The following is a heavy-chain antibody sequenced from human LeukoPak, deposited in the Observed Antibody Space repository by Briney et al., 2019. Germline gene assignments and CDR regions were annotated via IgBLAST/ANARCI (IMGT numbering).Heavy chain of an antibody. Sequence: PGGSLRLSCAASGFTFSDYHMSWIRQAPGKGLEWVSYISNRSYTNYTDSVKGRFTISRDNGKKSLFLQVNSLRAEDTAVYYCARAGNRDTTYEYWGQGTLVTVSS. CDR1: GFTFSDYH. D-gene: IGHD1-1*01. CDR3: ARAGNRDTTYEY. V-gene: IGHV3-11*03. CDR2: ISNRSYT. J-gene: IGHJ4*02.